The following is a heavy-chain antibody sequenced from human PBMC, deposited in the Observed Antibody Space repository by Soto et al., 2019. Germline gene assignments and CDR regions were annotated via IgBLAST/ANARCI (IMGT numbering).Heavy chain of an antibody. Sequence: SETLSLTCTVSGDSLSSGGHYWSWIRQHPGKGLEWIGHIYDSVNTYYSPSLRSRVTISADMSKDQFSLNLRSVTAADTAVYYCARVDHRGYFAILTDYWGQGTLVTVSS. J-gene: IGHJ4*02. CDR3: ARVDHRGYFAILTDY. CDR2: IYDSVNT. V-gene: IGHV4-31*03. CDR1: GDSLSSGGHY. D-gene: IGHD3-9*01.